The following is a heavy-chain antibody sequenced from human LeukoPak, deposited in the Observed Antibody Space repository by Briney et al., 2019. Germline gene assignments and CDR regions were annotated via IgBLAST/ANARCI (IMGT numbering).Heavy chain of an antibody. V-gene: IGHV4-59*08. CDR3: ARHLRAVAGGRYFDY. CDR1: GGSISGYY. D-gene: IGHD6-19*01. J-gene: IGHJ4*02. Sequence: PSETLSLTCTVSGGSISGYYWSWIRQPPGKGLEWVGYIYHNGGTNYNPSLQSRLTISVDTSKNQFSLKLSSVTAADMAVYYCARHLRAVAGGRYFDYWGQGTQVTVSS. CDR2: IYHNGGT.